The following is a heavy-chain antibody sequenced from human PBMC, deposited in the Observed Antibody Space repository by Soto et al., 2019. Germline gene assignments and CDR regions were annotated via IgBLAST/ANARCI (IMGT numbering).Heavy chain of an antibody. CDR3: ARGHHYYDSSGYYYVYYFDY. J-gene: IGHJ4*02. V-gene: IGHV1-8*01. CDR1: GYTFTTYD. Sequence: ASVKVSCKASGYTFTTYDINWVRQATGQGLEWMGWMNPNSGSTGYAQKFQGRVTMTRNTSISTAYMELSSLRSEDTAVYYCARGHHYYDSSGYYYVYYFDYWGQGTLVTDSS. CDR2: MNPNSGST. D-gene: IGHD3-22*01.